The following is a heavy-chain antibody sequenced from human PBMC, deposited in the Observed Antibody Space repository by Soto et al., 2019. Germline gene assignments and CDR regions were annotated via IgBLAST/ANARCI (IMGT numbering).Heavy chain of an antibody. CDR2: ISYDGSNK. CDR1: GFTFSSYA. V-gene: IGHV3-30-3*01. CDR3: ARDRQWLSSPYYFDY. Sequence: QSVGSLRLSCAASGFTFSSYAMHWVRQAPGKGLEWVAVISYDGSNKYYADSVKGRFTISRDNSKNTLYLQMNSLRAEDTAVYYCARDRQWLSSPYYFDYWGQGTLVTVSS. D-gene: IGHD6-19*01. J-gene: IGHJ4*02.